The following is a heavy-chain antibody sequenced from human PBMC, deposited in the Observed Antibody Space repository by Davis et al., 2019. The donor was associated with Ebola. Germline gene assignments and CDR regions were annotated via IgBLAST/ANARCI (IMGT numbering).Heavy chain of an antibody. V-gene: IGHV1-3*01. CDR1: AYTFTSYV. J-gene: IGHJ4*02. Sequence: AASVKVSCKASAYTFTSYVFTWVRHAPGHRLEWMGWVHGGNGNTKYSQRFQGRVTITTDTSASTAYLDLSSLRSNDTAVFYCARATFGYNSGWYADYWGQGTLVTVSS. CDR3: ARATFGYNSGWYADY. D-gene: IGHD6-19*01. CDR2: VHGGNGNT.